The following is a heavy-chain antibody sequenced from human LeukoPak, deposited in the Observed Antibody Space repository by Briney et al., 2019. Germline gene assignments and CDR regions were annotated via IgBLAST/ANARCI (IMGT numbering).Heavy chain of an antibody. CDR3: ARDPGYSSGWSYYFDY. V-gene: IGHV1-2*02. CDR2: INPNSGGT. D-gene: IGHD6-19*01. J-gene: IGHJ4*02. Sequence: ASVKVSCKASGYTFTGYYMHWVRQAPGQGLEWMGWINPNSGGTNYAQKFQGRVTMTRDTSISTAYMELSRLRSDDTAVYYCARDPGYSSGWSYYFDYWGQGTLVTVSS. CDR1: GYTFTGYY.